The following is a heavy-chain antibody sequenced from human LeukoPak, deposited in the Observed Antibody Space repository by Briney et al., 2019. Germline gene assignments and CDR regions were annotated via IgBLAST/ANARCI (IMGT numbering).Heavy chain of an antibody. CDR2: FDPEDGET. J-gene: IGHJ6*02. CDR3: TTKSVGPKWSYGSYYHYDMDV. V-gene: IGHV1-24*01. D-gene: IGHD5-18*01. Sequence: GASVKVSCKVSGHTLNELSMQWVRQAPGKGLEWMGGFDPEDGETIYAPKFQGRVTMTEDTSTDTAYMEVSSLRSEDTAVYYCTTKSVGPKWSYGSYYHYDMDVWGQGTTVTVSS. CDR1: GHTLNELS.